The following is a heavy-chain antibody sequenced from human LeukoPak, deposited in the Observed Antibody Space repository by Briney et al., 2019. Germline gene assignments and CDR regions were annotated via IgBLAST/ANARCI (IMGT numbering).Heavy chain of an antibody. CDR1: GYSISSGYY. D-gene: IGHD3-10*01. J-gene: IGHJ6*03. CDR3: ARVNGGSGIDDYMDV. Sequence: KPSETLSLTCTVSGYSISSGYYWGWIRQPPGKGLEWIGSIYHSGSTYYNPSLKSRVTISVDTSKNQFSLKLSSVTAADTAVSYCARVNGGSGIDDYMDVWGKGTTVTVSS. V-gene: IGHV4-38-2*02. CDR2: IYHSGST.